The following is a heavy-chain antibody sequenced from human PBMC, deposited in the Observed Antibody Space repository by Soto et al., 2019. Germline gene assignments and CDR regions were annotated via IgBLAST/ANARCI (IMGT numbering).Heavy chain of an antibody. J-gene: IGHJ5*02. CDR2: IYYSGIT. Sequence: SETLSLTCTVSGDSISSSNYYWGWIRQPPGKGLEWIANIYYSGITYCNPSLESRVAISVDTSKNQFSLKLSSVSAADTAIYYCARSNSGYYKWFHPWGRGSLVTVSS. CDR3: ARSNSGYYKWFHP. V-gene: IGHV4-39*01. D-gene: IGHD3-22*01. CDR1: GDSISSSNYY.